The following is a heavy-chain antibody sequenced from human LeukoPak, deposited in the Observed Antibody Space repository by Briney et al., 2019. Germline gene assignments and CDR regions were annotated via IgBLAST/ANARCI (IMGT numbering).Heavy chain of an antibody. V-gene: IGHV1-8*01. J-gene: IGHJ4*02. CDR1: GYTFTTYD. D-gene: IGHD3-9*01. Sequence: ASVKVSCKASGYTFTTYDINWVRQATGQGLEWMGWMNPNSGNTGYAQKFEGRVTMTRNTPISTAYMELSSLRSEDTAVYYCARVDLTGYYSAYYFDYWGQGTLVTVSS. CDR3: ARVDLTGYYSAYYFDY. CDR2: MNPNSGNT.